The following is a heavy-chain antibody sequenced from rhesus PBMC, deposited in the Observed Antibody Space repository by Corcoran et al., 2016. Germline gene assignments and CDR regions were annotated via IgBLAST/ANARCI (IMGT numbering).Heavy chain of an antibody. CDR3: ARGMTTVTNFDS. Sequence: QVQLQESGPGLVKPSETLSLTFAVPGGSIRSSTWGCWSRPPPGKGLEWVGYISDSSGSTYYNPSLKSRVTISTDTSKNQFSLNLSSVTAADTAVYYCARGMTTVTNFDSWGQGVLVTVSS. D-gene: IGHD4-35*01. J-gene: IGHJ4*01. CDR2: ISDSSGST. CDR1: GGSIRSSTW. V-gene: IGHV4-65*01.